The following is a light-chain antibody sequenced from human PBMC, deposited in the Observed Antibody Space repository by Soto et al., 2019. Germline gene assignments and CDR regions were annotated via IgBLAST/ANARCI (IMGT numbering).Light chain of an antibody. CDR2: VAS. CDR3: QQDAGSPRT. Sequence: DIVLTQSPGTLSLSPGERATLSCRASQSVSSSFLAWYQQKPGQAPRLLIYVASSRATGLPDRFSGSGSGTDFTLTISRLEPEDFAVYYCQQDAGSPRTFGQGTRVEIK. CDR1: QSVSSSF. V-gene: IGKV3-20*01. J-gene: IGKJ1*01.